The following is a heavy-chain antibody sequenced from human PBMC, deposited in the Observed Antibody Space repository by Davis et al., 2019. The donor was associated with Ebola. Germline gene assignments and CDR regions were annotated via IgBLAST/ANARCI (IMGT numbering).Heavy chain of an antibody. D-gene: IGHD1-7*01. CDR3: ARGYWNYRWYFDS. CDR1: GFTLTDYY. Sequence: PGGSLRLSCEASGFTLTDYYISWIRQAPGRGLEWIGYISSSGSAVYYTDPVKGRFTISGDNAKNSLYLQMDSLRAEDTAVYYCARGYWNYRWYFDSWGQGTLVTVSS. V-gene: IGHV3-11*01. CDR2: ISSSGSAV. J-gene: IGHJ4*02.